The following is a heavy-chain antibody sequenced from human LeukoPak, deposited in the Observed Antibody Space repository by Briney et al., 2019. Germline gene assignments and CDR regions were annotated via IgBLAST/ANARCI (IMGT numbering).Heavy chain of an antibody. D-gene: IGHD6-19*01. CDR3: ARDQGAPRSIAVAGY. V-gene: IGHV3-30-3*01. J-gene: IGHJ4*02. CDR2: ISYDGSNK. Sequence: RGSLRLSCAASGFTFISYAMHWVRQAPGKGLEWVAVISYDGSNKYYADSVKGRFTISRDTSKNTLCMQMSSQRAEDTGVYYCARDQGAPRSIAVAGYWGQGTLVTVSS. CDR1: GFTFISYA.